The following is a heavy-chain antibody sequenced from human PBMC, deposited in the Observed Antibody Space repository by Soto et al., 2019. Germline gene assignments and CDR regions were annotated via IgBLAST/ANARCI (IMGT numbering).Heavy chain of an antibody. CDR1: GFTFSSYA. Sequence: EVQLLESGGGLVQPGGSLRLSCVASGFTFSSYAMSWFRQAPGKGLEWVSAISGDGDRTFYADSVKGRFTISRDNSKNTLYLRMNSLRAEDMALYYCANPFGGAFDFWGQGTVVTVSS. CDR2: ISGDGDRT. V-gene: IGHV3-23*01. D-gene: IGHD3-16*01. J-gene: IGHJ3*01. CDR3: ANPFGGAFDF.